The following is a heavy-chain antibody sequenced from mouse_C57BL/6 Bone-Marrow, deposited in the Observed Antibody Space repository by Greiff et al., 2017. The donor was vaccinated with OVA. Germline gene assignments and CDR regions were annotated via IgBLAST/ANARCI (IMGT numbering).Heavy chain of an antibody. CDR1: GYTFTSYG. CDR3: AYYYGSSYEYYYAMDY. D-gene: IGHD1-1*01. CDR2: IYPRSGNT. J-gene: IGHJ4*01. V-gene: IGHV1-81*01. Sequence: VQLQQSGAELARPGASVKLSCKASGYTFTSYGISWVKQRTGQGLEWIGEIYPRSGNTYYNEKLKGKATLTADKSSSTAYMELRSLTSEDSAVYFCAYYYGSSYEYYYAMDYWGQGTSVTVSS.